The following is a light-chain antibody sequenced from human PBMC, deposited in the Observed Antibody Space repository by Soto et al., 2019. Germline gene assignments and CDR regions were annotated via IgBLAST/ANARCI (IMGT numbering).Light chain of an antibody. V-gene: IGKV1-39*01. Sequence: DIQMTQSPSSLSAFVGDTAPITARASRSMGNNLHWYHQNPESAPKLLIYLTSSLQSGVPSRFSGSGSGTDFTLTISSLQPEDFATYYCQQSYSTPYSFGQGTKLEIK. CDR3: QQSYSTPYS. CDR2: LTS. CDR1: RSMGNN. J-gene: IGKJ2*01.